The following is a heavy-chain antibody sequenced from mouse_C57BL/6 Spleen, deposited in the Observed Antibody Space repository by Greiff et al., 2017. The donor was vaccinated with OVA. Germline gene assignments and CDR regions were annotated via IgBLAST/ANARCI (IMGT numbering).Heavy chain of an antibody. J-gene: IGHJ3*01. CDR2: INPNNGGT. D-gene: IGHD1-1*01. V-gene: IGHV1-18*01. CDR1: GYTFTDYN. Sequence: VQLQQSGPELVKPGASVKIPCKASGYTFTDYNMDWVKQSHGKSLEWIGDINPNNGGTIYNQKFKGKATLSVDKSSSTAYMELRSLTSEDTAVYYCSREDYYSTPFAYWGQGTLVTVSA. CDR3: SREDYYSTPFAY.